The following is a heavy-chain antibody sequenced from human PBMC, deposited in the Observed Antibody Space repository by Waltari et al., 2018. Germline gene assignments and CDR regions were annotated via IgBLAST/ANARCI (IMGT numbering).Heavy chain of an antibody. CDR2: IYYSGST. J-gene: IGHJ5*02. CDR3: ASGDYDSSGGIRFDP. CDR1: GGSISSHY. Sequence: QVQLQESGPGLVKPSETLSLTCTVSGGSISSHYWSWIRQPPGKGLEWIGYIYYSGSTTYNPSLKSRVTISVDTSKNQFSLKLSSVTAADTAVYYCASGDYDSSGGIRFDPWGQGTLVTVSS. V-gene: IGHV4-59*11. D-gene: IGHD3-22*01.